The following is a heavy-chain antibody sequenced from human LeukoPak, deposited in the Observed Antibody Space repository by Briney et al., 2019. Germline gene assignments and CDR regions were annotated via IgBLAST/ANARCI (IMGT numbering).Heavy chain of an antibody. CDR2: ISWNSGSI. CDR1: GFTFDDYA. D-gene: IGHD3-10*01. V-gene: IGHV3-9*01. Sequence: SLRLSCAASGFTFDDYAMHWVRQAPGKGLEWVSGISWNSGSIGYADSVKGRFTISRDNAKNSLYLQMNSLRVEDTAVYYCARLLIVGSGSYPLDYWGQGTLVTVSS. CDR3: ARLLIVGSGSYPLDY. J-gene: IGHJ4*02.